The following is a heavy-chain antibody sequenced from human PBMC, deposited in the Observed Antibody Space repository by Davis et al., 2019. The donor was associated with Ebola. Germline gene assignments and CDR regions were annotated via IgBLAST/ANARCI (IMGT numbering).Heavy chain of an antibody. CDR3: ARLGNWNGARYYYYGMDV. J-gene: IGHJ6*02. V-gene: IGHV3-21*01. Sequence: GESLKISCAASGFTFSSYWMSWARQAPGKGLEWVSSISSSSSYIYYADSVKGRFTISRDNAKNSLYLQMNSLRAEDTAVYYCARLGNWNGARYYYYGMDVWGQGTTVTVSS. D-gene: IGHD1-1*01. CDR2: ISSSSSYI. CDR1: GFTFSSYW.